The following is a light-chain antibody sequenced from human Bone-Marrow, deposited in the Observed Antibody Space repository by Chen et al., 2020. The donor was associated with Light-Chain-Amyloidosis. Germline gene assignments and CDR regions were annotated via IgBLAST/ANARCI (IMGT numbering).Light chain of an antibody. CDR1: SSDVGGYKY. Sequence: QSALTQPASVSGSPGQSITISCTGTSSDVGGYKYVSCYQQHPGKAPKLTIYEVSNRPSGMSNRFSGSKSGNTASLTISGLQAEDEADCYCSSYTGSSTYVFGTGTKVTVL. CDR3: SSYTGSSTYV. V-gene: IGLV2-14*01. J-gene: IGLJ1*01. CDR2: EVS.